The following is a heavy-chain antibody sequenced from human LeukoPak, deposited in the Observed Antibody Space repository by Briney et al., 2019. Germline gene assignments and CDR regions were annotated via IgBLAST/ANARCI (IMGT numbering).Heavy chain of an antibody. CDR1: GFTFSSYA. CDR2: ISGSDGGT. CDR3: AKDALVSVAGLFDY. Sequence: GGSLRLSCAASGFTFSSYAMSWVRQAPGKGLEWVSGISGSDGGTYYADSVKGRFTISRDKSKNTLYLQMNSLRAEDTSVYYCAKDALVSVAGLFDYWGQGTLVTVSS. V-gene: IGHV3-23*01. J-gene: IGHJ4*02. D-gene: IGHD6-19*01.